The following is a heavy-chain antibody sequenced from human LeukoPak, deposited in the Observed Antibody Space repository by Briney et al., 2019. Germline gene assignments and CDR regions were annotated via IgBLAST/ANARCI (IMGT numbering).Heavy chain of an antibody. CDR2: VRNKANSYIT. CDR1: GFTFSDHC. V-gene: IGHV3-72*01. Sequence: PGGSLRLSCAASGFTFSDHCMDWVRQAPGKGLEWVGRVRNKANSYITMYAASVKGRFTISRNDSENSLYLQMNSLKTEDTAVYYCGRIRGSYLHWYFDLWGRGTLVTVSS. CDR3: GRIRGSYLHWYFDL. J-gene: IGHJ2*01. D-gene: IGHD1-26*01.